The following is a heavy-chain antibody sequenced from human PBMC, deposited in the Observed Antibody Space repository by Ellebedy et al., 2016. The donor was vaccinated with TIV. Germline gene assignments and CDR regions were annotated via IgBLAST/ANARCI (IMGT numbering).Heavy chain of an antibody. V-gene: IGHV3-33*01. CDR2: VWYDGNYK. CDR3: AREMVAPGPYDYYYGMDV. D-gene: IGHD2-15*01. J-gene: IGHJ6*02. CDR1: GFTFMSYG. Sequence: GESLKISCAASGFTFMSYGMHWLRQAPGKGLEWVAVVWYDGNYKNVADSVKGRFTISRDNSNSTISLQMNSLRAEDTAIYYCAREMVAPGPYDYYYGMDVWGQGTTVTVSS.